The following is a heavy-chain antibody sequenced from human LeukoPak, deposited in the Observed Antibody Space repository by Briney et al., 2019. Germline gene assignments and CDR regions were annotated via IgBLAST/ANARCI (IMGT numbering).Heavy chain of an antibody. Sequence: SSETLSLTCAVYGGSFSGYYWSWIRQPPGKGLEWIGEINHSGSTNYNPSLKSRVTISVDTSKNQFSLKLSSVTAADTAVYYCARGRIVVVPAYFDYWGQGTLVTVSS. CDR2: INHSGST. J-gene: IGHJ4*02. D-gene: IGHD2-2*01. CDR3: ARGRIVVVPAYFDY. CDR1: GGSFSGYY. V-gene: IGHV4-34*01.